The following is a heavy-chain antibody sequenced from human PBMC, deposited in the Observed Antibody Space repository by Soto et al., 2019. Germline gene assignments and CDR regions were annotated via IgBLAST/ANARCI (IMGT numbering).Heavy chain of an antibody. CDR2: ISGSCDNT. CDR3: AKSLWVSAVTTDYSMVV. D-gene: IGHD4-17*01. J-gene: IGHJ6*02. Sequence: GGSLRLSCAASGFTFSNYAMSWVRQAPGKGLECVSAISGSCDNTYYADSVKGRFTISRDNSKNTLFLQMNSLRAEDTAVEYGAKSLWVSAVTTDYSMVVWGQGTTVTVSS. CDR1: GFTFSNYA. V-gene: IGHV3-23*01.